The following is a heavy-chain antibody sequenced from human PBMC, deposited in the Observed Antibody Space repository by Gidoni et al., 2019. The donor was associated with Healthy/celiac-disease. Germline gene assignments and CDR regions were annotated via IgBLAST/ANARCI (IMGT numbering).Heavy chain of an antibody. J-gene: IGHJ4*02. CDR2: IYHSGST. CDR3: ARAAPGGYDFWSGYYPYYFDY. V-gene: IGHV4-30-2*01. Sequence: QLQLQESGSGLVKPSQTLSLTCAVSGGSISSGGYSWSWIRQPPGKGLEWIGYIYHSGSTYYNPSLKSRVTISVDRSKNQFSLKLSSVTAADTAVYYCARAAPGGYDFWSGYYPYYFDYWGQGTLVTVSS. D-gene: IGHD3-3*01. CDR1: GGSISSGGYS.